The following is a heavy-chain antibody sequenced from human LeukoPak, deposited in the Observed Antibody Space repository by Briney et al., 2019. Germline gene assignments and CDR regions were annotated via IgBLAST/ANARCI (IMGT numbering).Heavy chain of an antibody. Sequence: PGGSLRLSCAASGFSVSSNYMSWVRQAPGKGLEWVSVSYSDIKTYYADSVKGRFTISRDNSKNTLYLQMNRLRAEDTAIYYCAYYFDSSGCHDPFDIWGQGTMVIVS. CDR1: GFSVSSNY. CDR2: SYSDIKT. CDR3: AYYFDSSGCHDPFDI. J-gene: IGHJ3*02. D-gene: IGHD3-22*01. V-gene: IGHV3-53*01.